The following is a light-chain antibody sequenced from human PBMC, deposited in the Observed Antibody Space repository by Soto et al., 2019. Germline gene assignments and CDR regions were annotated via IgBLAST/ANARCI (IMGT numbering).Light chain of an antibody. V-gene: IGLV2-8*01. CDR2: EVS. Sequence: QSALTQPPSASGSPGQSVTISCTGTSSDVGGYNFVSWYQQHPGKAPKLIIYEVSKRPSGVPDRFSGPKSGNTASLTVSGLQAEDEADYYCTSYAGSNNFYGFGTGTKVTVL. J-gene: IGLJ1*01. CDR1: SSDVGGYNF. CDR3: TSYAGSNNFYG.